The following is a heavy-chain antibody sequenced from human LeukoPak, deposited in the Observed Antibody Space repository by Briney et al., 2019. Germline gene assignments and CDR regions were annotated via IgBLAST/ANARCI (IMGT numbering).Heavy chain of an antibody. V-gene: IGHV3-66*02. CDR3: ARDSRLLWFGELLG. J-gene: IGHJ4*02. Sequence: PGGSLRLSCAASGSTVSSNYMSWVRQAPGKGLEWVSVIYNGGSTYYADSVKGRFTISRDNSKNALYLQMNSLRAEDTAVYYCARDSRLLWFGELLGWGQGTLVTVSS. D-gene: IGHD3-10*01. CDR1: GSTVSSNY. CDR2: IYNGGST.